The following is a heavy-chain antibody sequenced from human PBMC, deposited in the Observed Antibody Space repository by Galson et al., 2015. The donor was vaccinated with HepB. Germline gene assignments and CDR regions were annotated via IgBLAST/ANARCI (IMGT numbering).Heavy chain of an antibody. Sequence: LSLSCAASGFTFISYTMNWVRQTPGQGLQGVSYISTNGATIHYADPVKGRFTIASDNAKNAVGLQMNSLRAEDTAVYYCATAKFGRGAYWTFEIWGQGTLVTVSS. CDR3: ATAKFGRGAYWTFEI. CDR1: GFTFISYT. D-gene: IGHD4/OR15-4a*01. V-gene: IGHV3-48*04. J-gene: IGHJ3*02. CDR2: ISTNGATI.